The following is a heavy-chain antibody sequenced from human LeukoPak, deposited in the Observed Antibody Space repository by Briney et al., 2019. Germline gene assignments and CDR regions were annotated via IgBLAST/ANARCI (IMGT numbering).Heavy chain of an antibody. CDR3: ARPATVGSLFDY. V-gene: IGHV3-7*01. CDR1: GFTFSDYW. D-gene: IGHD4-17*01. Sequence: GGSLRLSCAASGFTFSDYWMSWVRQAPGKGLEWVANVKQDGSEKFYVDSVKGRFTISRDNAKNSLYLQMNSLRVEDTAVYYCARPATVGSLFDYWGQGTLVTVSS. J-gene: IGHJ4*02. CDR2: VKQDGSEK.